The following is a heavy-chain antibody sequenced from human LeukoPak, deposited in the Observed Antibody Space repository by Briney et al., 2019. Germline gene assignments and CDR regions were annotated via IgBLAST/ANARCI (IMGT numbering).Heavy chain of an antibody. V-gene: IGHV4-4*07. Sequence: PSETLSLTCTVSGGSISSYYWSWIRQPAGKGLEWIGRIYTSGSTNYNPSLKSRVTMSVDTSKNQFSLKLSSVTAADTAVYYCAKDRGRSGSYYNTFDYWGQGTLVTVSS. CDR1: GGSISSYY. J-gene: IGHJ4*02. CDR3: AKDRGRSGSYYNTFDY. D-gene: IGHD3-10*01. CDR2: IYTSGST.